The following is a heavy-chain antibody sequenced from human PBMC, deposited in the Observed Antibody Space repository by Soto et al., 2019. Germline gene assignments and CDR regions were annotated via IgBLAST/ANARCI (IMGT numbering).Heavy chain of an antibody. CDR2: MNPISGDT. Sequence: QVQLVQSGAEVKKPGASVKVSCKASGYTFSSYDINWVRQATGQGPEWMGWMNPISGDTGYAQKFQGRVTMTRNTSITIAYMELYSLRSEDTAVYYCAKVSRRGSAIDFDYWGQGTLVTVS. V-gene: IGHV1-8*01. D-gene: IGHD3-10*01. CDR1: GYTFSSYD. J-gene: IGHJ4*02. CDR3: AKVSRRGSAIDFDY.